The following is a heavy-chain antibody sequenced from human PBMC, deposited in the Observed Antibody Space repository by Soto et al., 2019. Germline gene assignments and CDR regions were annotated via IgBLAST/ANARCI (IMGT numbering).Heavy chain of an antibody. D-gene: IGHD3-3*01. V-gene: IGHV3-23*01. CDR3: AKVPTPSIFGVVIIPAPIDY. CDR1: GFTFSSYA. Sequence: GGSLRLSCAASGFTFSSYAMSWVRQAPGKGLEWVSAISGSGGSTYYADSVKGRFTISRDNSKNKLYLQMNSLRAEDTAVYYCAKVPTPSIFGVVIIPAPIDYWGQGTLVTVSS. J-gene: IGHJ4*02. CDR2: ISGSGGST.